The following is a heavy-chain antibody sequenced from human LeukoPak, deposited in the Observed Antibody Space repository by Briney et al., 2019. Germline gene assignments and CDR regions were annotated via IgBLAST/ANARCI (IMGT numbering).Heavy chain of an antibody. CDR3: AKGPTFIVGATYYFDY. CDR1: GFTFSSYG. V-gene: IGHV3-30*18. CDR2: ISYDGSNK. Sequence: GGSLRLSCAASGFTFSSYGMHWVRQAPGKGLEWVAIISYDGSNKYYADSVKGRFTISRDNSKNTLFLQMNSLRAEDTAVYYCAKGPTFIVGATYYFDYWGQGTLVTVSS. D-gene: IGHD1-26*01. J-gene: IGHJ4*02.